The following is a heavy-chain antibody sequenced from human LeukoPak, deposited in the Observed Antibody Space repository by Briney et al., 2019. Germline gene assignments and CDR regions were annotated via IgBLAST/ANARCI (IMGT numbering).Heavy chain of an antibody. Sequence: SLRLSCAASGFTFDDYAMHWVRQAPGKGLEWVSGISWNSGSIGYADSVKGRFTISRDNSKNTLYLQMNSLRAEDTAVYYCAKDRGIAVAGIGLDYWGQGTLVTVSS. V-gene: IGHV3-9*01. CDR1: GFTFDDYA. CDR2: ISWNSGSI. D-gene: IGHD6-19*01. CDR3: AKDRGIAVAGIGLDY. J-gene: IGHJ4*02.